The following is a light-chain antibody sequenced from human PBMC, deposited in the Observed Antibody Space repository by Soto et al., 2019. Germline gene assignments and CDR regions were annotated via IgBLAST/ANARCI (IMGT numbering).Light chain of an antibody. CDR1: HRVSSY. V-gene: IGKV3-15*01. J-gene: IGKJ4*01. CDR3: QPYNNWPLT. CDR2: ATS. Sequence: EIVMTQSPATLSVSPGERATLSCRASHRVSSYLAWYQQKPGQAPRLLIYATSTRATGIPARFSGSGSGTEFTLTISSLQSEDFAIYYCQPYNNWPLTFGGGTKVESK.